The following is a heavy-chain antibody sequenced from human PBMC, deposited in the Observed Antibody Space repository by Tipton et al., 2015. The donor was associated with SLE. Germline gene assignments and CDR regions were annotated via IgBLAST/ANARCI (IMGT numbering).Heavy chain of an antibody. CDR1: GFTFSSYA. CDR2: ISGSGGST. Sequence: QLVQSGGGVVQPGRSLRLSCAASGFTFSSYAMSWVRQAPGKGLEWVSAISGSGGSTYYADSVKGRFTISRDNSKNTLYLQMNSLRAEDTAVYYCASQYCSGGSCHWGDAFDIWGQGTMVTVSS. J-gene: IGHJ3*02. CDR3: ASQYCSGGSCHWGDAFDI. V-gene: IGHV3-23*04. D-gene: IGHD2-15*01.